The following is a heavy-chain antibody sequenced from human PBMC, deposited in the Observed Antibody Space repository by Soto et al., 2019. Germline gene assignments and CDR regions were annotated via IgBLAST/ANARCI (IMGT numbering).Heavy chain of an antibody. CDR1: GFICSGYD. Sequence: GESLKISCAASGFICSGYDMSWVRQAPGKGPEWLSGINSDGTISSYADSVKGRFTISRDNARNTLSLQMNSLRADDTAVYYCARLSGDHSAFFSYGMDAWGQGTTVTVSS. CDR2: INSDGTIS. V-gene: IGHV3-74*01. D-gene: IGHD2-21*01. CDR3: ARLSGDHSAFFSYGMDA. J-gene: IGHJ6*02.